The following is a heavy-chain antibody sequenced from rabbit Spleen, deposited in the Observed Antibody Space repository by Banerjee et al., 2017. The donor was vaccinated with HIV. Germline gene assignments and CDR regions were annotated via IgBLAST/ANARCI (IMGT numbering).Heavy chain of an antibody. J-gene: IGHJ3*01. CDR2: IRTVNGDT. CDR3: ARAYSDDAYAL. D-gene: IGHD6-1*01. CDR1: GFSFSSSYY. V-gene: IGHV1S45*01. Sequence: QEQLVESGGGLVQPEGSLTLTCKASGFSFSSSYYMCWVRQAPGKGLEWIGCIRTVNGDTDYASWAKGRFTISKTSSTTVTLQMTSLTDADTATYFCARAYSDDAYALWGQGTLVTVS.